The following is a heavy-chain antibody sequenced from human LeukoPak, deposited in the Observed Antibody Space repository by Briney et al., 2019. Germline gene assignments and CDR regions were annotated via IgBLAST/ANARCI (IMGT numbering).Heavy chain of an antibody. J-gene: IGHJ4*02. V-gene: IGHV3-21*01. CDR1: GFTFGTYT. CDR3: ARGSPSTQPFDY. Sequence: GGSLRLSCAASGFTFGTYTMNWVRQAPGKGLEWVSSISSSSSYIYYADSVKGRFTISRDNAKNSLYLQMNSLRAEDTAVYYCARGSPSTQPFDYWGQGTLATVSS. D-gene: IGHD2-2*01. CDR2: ISSSSSYI.